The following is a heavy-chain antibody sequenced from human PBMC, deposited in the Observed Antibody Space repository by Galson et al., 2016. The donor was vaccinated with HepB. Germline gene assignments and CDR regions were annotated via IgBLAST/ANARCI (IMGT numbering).Heavy chain of an antibody. CDR3: ARSGGGNWFES. D-gene: IGHD2-15*01. J-gene: IGHJ5*01. V-gene: IGHV1-18*04. CDR1: GYTFTSYG. Sequence: SVKVSCKASGYTFTSYGIGWVRQAPGQGLEWMGWISAYNAYRDYPQKLQGRVTMTTDTSTSTAYMELSSLRSDDTAVYYCARSGGGNWFESWGQGTLVTVSS. CDR2: ISAYNAYR.